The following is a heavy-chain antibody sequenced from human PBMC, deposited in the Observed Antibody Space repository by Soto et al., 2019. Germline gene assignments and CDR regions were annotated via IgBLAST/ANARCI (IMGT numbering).Heavy chain of an antibody. J-gene: IGHJ4*02. D-gene: IGHD5-12*01. CDR1: GGTFSSYG. CDR3: ARVRGYSLVN. V-gene: IGHV1-69*12. CDR2: IIPMFGIT. Sequence: QVQLVQSGAEVKKPGSSLKVSCQVSGGTFSSYGFTWVRQAPGQGLEWMGGIIPMFGITNFTPKFQDRMTISAAASTTPAFMQLQGLGADDLVMYVCARVRGYSLVNWGQGNLLTVSS.